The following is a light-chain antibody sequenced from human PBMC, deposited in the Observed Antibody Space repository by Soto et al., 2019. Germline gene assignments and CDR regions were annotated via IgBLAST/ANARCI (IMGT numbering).Light chain of an antibody. CDR3: QQYHDWPLT. V-gene: IGKV3-15*01. J-gene: IGKJ4*01. Sequence: IVLKKYPGTLSLSTGERASLSCRASQSVSSTYLAWYQQKPGQAPRLLIYGASTRATGIPARFSGSGSGTEFTLTISSLQSEDFAVSYCQQYHDWPLTFGGGTKVDI. CDR2: GAS. CDR1: QSVSSTY.